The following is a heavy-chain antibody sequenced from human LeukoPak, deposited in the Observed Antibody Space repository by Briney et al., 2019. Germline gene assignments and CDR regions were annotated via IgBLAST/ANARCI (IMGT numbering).Heavy chain of an antibody. V-gene: IGHV3-7*03. CDR1: GFTFSSYW. D-gene: IGHD3-3*01. CDR2: IKQDGSEK. Sequence: GGSLRLSCAASGFTFSSYWMDWARQPPGKGLEWLANIKQDGSEKFYVDSVKGRFTISRDNAKNSLYLQMNSLRAEDTALYHCARLRFLEWQYYFDYWGQGTLVTVSS. CDR3: ARLRFLEWQYYFDY. J-gene: IGHJ4*02.